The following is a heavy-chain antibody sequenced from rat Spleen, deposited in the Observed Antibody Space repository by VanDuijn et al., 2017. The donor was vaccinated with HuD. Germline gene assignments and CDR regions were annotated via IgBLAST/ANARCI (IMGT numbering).Heavy chain of an antibody. D-gene: IGHD1-11*01. CDR3: ARPPLIYYGGSSNWFAY. V-gene: IGHV2S63*01. CDR1: GFSLTDYS. J-gene: IGHJ3*01. Sequence: EVQLKESGPGLVQPSQTLSLTCSVSGFSLTDYSVHWVRQPPGKGLEWMGVMWSGGSTDYNSALKSRLSISRDTSKSQVFLKMNSLRSEDTATYYCARPPLIYYGGSSNWFAYWGQGTLVTVSS. CDR2: MWSGGST.